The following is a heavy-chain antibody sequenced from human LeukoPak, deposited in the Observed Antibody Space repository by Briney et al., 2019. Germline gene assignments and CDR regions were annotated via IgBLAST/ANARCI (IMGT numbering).Heavy chain of an antibody. CDR1: GYTFTSYY. V-gene: IGHV1-46*01. D-gene: IGHD4-17*01. J-gene: IGHJ3*02. CDR2: INPSGGST. CDR3: ARSLPRSSDAFDI. Sequence: GVSVKVSCKASGYTFTSYYMHWVRQAPGQGLEWMGIINPSGGSTSYAQKFQGRVTMTRDMSTSTVYMELRSLRSGDTAIYYCARSLPRSSDAFDIWGQGTMVTVSS.